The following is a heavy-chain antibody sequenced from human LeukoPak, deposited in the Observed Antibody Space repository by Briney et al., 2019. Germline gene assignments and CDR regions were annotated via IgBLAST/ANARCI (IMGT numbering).Heavy chain of an antibody. D-gene: IGHD4-17*01. V-gene: IGHV5-51*01. CDR2: IYPGDSDT. CDR3: ARNYGDYGLNYYYYYGMDV. Sequence: GESLKISCKSSGYSFTSFWIGWVRQMPGKGLEWMGIIYPGDSDTKYSPSFQGQVTISVDKSISTAYLQWSSLKASDTAMYYCARNYGDYGLNYYYYYGMDVWGQGTTVTVSS. J-gene: IGHJ6*02. CDR1: GYSFTSFW.